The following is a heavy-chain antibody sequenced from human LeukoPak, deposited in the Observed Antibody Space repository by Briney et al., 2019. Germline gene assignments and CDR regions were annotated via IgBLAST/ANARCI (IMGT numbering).Heavy chain of an antibody. V-gene: IGHV1-2*02. Sequence: ASVKVSCKASGYTFTGYYMHWVRQAPGQGLEWMGWINPNSGGTNYAQKFQGRVTMTRDTSISTAYMELSRLRSDDTAVYYCARAMIVVVNWLAPWGQGPLVTVSS. CDR3: ARAMIVVVNWLAP. J-gene: IGHJ5*02. D-gene: IGHD3-22*01. CDR2: INPNSGGT. CDR1: GYTFTGYY.